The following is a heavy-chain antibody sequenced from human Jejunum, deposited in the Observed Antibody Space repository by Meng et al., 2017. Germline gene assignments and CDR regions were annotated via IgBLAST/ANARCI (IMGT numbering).Heavy chain of an antibody. CDR2: IKQDGTEK. J-gene: IGHJ4*02. V-gene: IGHV3-7*01. D-gene: IGHD7-27*01. Sequence: GESLKISCVASGFTFSSYWMTWVRQAPGKGLEWVANIKQDGTEKYYVDSVKGRFTISRDTAKNSLFLQMNSLRAEDTAVYYCARGRLTGHYWGQGTLVTVSS. CDR3: ARGRLTGHY. CDR1: GFTFSSYW.